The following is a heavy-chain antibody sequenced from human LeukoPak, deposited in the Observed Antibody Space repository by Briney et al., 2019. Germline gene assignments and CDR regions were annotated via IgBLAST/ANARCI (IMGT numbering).Heavy chain of an antibody. J-gene: IGHJ6*04. V-gene: IGHV3-7*01. D-gene: IGHD1-14*01. CDR3: ARAQSAGLDV. CDR1: GFTFSSYW. Sequence: PGGSLRLSCAASGFTFSSYWMSWVRQAPGKGLEWVANIKQDGSEKYYVGSVKGRFTISRDNAKNSLYLQMYSLRVEDTAVYYCARAQSAGLDVWGRGTTVTVSS. CDR2: IKQDGSEK.